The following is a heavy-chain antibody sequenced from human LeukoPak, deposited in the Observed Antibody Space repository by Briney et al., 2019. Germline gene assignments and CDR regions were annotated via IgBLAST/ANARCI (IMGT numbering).Heavy chain of an antibody. Sequence: SETLSLTCTVSGGSISSYYWSWIRQPPGKGLKWIGYIYYSGGTDYNPSLKSRVTISVDTSKNQFSLKLSSVTAADTAVYYCAREGNWFDPWGQGTLVTVSS. CDR1: GGSISSYY. J-gene: IGHJ5*02. V-gene: IGHV4-59*01. CDR2: IYYSGGT. CDR3: AREGNWFDP.